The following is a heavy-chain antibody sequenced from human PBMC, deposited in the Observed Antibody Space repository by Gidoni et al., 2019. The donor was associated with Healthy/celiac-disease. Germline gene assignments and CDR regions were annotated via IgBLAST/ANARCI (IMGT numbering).Heavy chain of an antibody. D-gene: IGHD3-10*01. V-gene: IGHV5-51*01. CDR2: IYPGDCDT. CDR1: SYSRTSYW. J-gene: IGHJ3*02. Sequence: EVQLVQSGTEGRTPGEALKISWEGASYSRTSYWIGWVRQMPGQGLEWLRIIYPGDCDTRYSPSVQGQVTIAAAKAISTAYLQWSSLKASDTAMYYCARPRGRASRAFDIWGQGTMVTVSS. CDR3: ARPRGRASRAFDI.